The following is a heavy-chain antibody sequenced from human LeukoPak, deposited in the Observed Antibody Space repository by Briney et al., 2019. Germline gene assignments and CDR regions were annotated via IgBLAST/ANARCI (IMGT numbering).Heavy chain of an antibody. V-gene: IGHV3-23*01. CDR2: AGSGGSI. CDR1: GFTFSSYG. Sequence: PGESLKISCAASGFTFSSYGMTWVRQAPGKGLEWVSLAGSGGSIYYADSVKGRFTISRDNSRNTLYLQMSSLRAEDTAVYFCAKTGPYYFDSWGQGTLVTVSS. CDR3: AKTGPYYFDS. J-gene: IGHJ4*02.